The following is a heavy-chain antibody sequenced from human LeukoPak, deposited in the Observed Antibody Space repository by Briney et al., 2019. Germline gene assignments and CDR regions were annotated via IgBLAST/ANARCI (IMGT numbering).Heavy chain of an antibody. CDR2: VYYSGGT. V-gene: IGHV4-59*01. D-gene: IGHD1-26*01. CDR1: GDSISTYY. J-gene: IGHJ4*02. CDR3: AREVGGSYY. Sequence: SETLSLTCTVSGDSISTYYRSWIRQLPGKGLEWIGYVYYSGGTNYNPSLKSRVTISVDTSKNQFSLKLSSVTAADTAVYYCAREVGGSYYWGQGTLVTVSS.